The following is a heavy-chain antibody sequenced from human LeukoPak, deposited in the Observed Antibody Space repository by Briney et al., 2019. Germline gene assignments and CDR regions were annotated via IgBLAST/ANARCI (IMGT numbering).Heavy chain of an antibody. CDR3: ARHFDF. V-gene: IGHV4-39*01. J-gene: IGHJ4*02. CDR2: ISYSGST. Sequence: PSETLSLTCTVSGDFISSSGSYWGWIRQPPGKGLEWIGTISYSGSTYYNPSLKSRVTISVDTSKNQFSLRLNSMTAADTAVYYCARHFDFWGQGTLVTVSS. CDR1: GDFISSSGSY.